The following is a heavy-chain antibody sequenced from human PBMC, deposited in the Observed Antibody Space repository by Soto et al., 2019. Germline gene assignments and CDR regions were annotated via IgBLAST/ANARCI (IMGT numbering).Heavy chain of an antibody. V-gene: IGHV4-38-2*02. CDR1: VYSIISGYY. CDR2: IYHSGST. D-gene: IGHD2-21*02. J-gene: IGHJ3*02. CDR3: AREVYCGGDCYSKKDAFDI. Sequence: SETLSLTCAFSVYSIISGYYCGWIRQPPGKGLEWIGSIYHSGSTYYNPSLKSRVTISVDTSKNQFSLKLSSVTAADTAVYYCAREVYCGGDCYSKKDAFDIWGQGTMVTVSS.